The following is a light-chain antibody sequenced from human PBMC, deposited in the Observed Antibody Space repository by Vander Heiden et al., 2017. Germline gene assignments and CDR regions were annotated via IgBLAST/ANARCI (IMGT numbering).Light chain of an antibody. CDR3: QAWDSSPLV. J-gene: IGLJ1*01. CDR1: KLGDKY. V-gene: IGLV3-1*01. CDR2: QDS. Sequence: SYELTQPPSVSVSPGQTASITCSGDKLGDKYACWYQQKPGQSPGRVIYQDSKRPSGIPERFSGSNSGNTATLTISGTQAMDEAYYYCQAWDSSPLVFGTGTKVTVL.